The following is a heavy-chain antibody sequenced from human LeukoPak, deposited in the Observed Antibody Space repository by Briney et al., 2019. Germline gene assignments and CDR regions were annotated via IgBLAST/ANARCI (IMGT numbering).Heavy chain of an antibody. J-gene: IGHJ1*01. V-gene: IGHV1-18*04. CDR2: ISAYNGNT. CDR3: ARAPYCSGGSCYATAEYFQH. D-gene: IGHD2-15*01. Sequence: ASVKVSCKTSGYTFTGYYIHWVRQAPGQGLEWMGWISAYNGNTNYAQKLQGRVTMTTDTSTSTGYTELRSLSSDDTAFYYCARAPYCSGGSCYATAEYFQHWGQGTLVTVSS. CDR1: GYTFTGYY.